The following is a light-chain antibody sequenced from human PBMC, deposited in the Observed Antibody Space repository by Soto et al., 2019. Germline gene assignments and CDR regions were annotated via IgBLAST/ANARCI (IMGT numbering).Light chain of an antibody. Sequence: DIQMTQSPSSLSASVGDRVSFTCQASQDISKFLYWYQHKPGQAPSLLIYDASKSQFGVPSRFSESGSGTDFTFTISSLQPEDNATYYCQQYDNRPFTFGPGTKVDVK. CDR3: QQYDNRPFT. CDR1: QDISKF. J-gene: IGKJ3*01. CDR2: DAS. V-gene: IGKV1-33*01.